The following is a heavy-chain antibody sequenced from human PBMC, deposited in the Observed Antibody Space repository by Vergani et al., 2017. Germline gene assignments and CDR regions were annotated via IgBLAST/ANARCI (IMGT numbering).Heavy chain of an antibody. CDR3: ARHTTYTDS. Sequence: EVELVPSGPEMRKPGESLKISCKGSEYSFGNYWIGWVRQMPGKGLDWMGIIYSADSDTRYSPSFQGQVTISADKSISTAFLQWDSLKASDTALYYCARHTTYTDSWGQGTLVTVSS. V-gene: IGHV5-51*01. CDR1: EYSFGNYW. D-gene: IGHD1-1*01. J-gene: IGHJ4*02. CDR2: IYSADSDT.